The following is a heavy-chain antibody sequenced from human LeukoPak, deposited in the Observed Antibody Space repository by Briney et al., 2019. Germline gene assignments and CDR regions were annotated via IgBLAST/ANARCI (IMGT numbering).Heavy chain of an antibody. J-gene: IGHJ6*02. CDR3: ARDLEYCSSTSCKEGYYYGMDV. D-gene: IGHD2-2*01. Sequence: PGGSLRLSCAASGFTFSSNYMSWVRQAPGKGLEWVSVIYSGGSTYYADSVKGRFTISRDNSKNTLYLQMNSLRAEDTAVYYCARDLEYCSSTSCKEGYYYGMDVWGQGTTVTVSS. V-gene: IGHV3-53*01. CDR2: IYSGGST. CDR1: GFTFSSNY.